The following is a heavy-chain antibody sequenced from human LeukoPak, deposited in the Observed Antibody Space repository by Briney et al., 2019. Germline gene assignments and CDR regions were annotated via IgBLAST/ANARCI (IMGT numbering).Heavy chain of an antibody. Sequence: ASVKVSCKASGYTFTIYDINWVRQAAGQGLEWMGWMNPDSGDTDFAQKFQGRVTMTRNTSISTAYMELSSLTSEDTAVYYCAVHLPGDYLDPWGQGTLVTVSS. CDR3: AVHLPGDYLDP. V-gene: IGHV1-8*01. CDR2: MNPDSGDT. D-gene: IGHD4-17*01. J-gene: IGHJ5*02. CDR1: GYTFTIYD.